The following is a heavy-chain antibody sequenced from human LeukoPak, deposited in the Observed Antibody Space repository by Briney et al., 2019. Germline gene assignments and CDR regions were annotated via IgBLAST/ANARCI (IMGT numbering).Heavy chain of an antibody. CDR1: GGSISSSRYY. V-gene: IGHV4-39*01. J-gene: IGHJ4*02. D-gene: IGHD5-18*01. CDR2: IYYSGST. Sequence: SETLSLTCTVSGGSISSSRYYWGWIRQSPGKGLEWIGTIYYSGSTYYNPSLKSRVTMSVDTSKNQFSLELTSVTPADTALYYCARQEGGIQQWSYYFDSWGQGTLVTVSS. CDR3: ARQEGGIQQWSYYFDS.